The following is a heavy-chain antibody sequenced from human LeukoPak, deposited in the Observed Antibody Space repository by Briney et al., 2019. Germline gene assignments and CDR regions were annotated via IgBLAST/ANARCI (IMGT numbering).Heavy chain of an antibody. CDR2: INHSGST. D-gene: IGHD1-14*01. CDR3: ARGTGWGLSYYMDV. J-gene: IGHJ6*03. V-gene: IGHV4-34*01. CDR1: GGSFSGYY. Sequence: SETLSLTCAVYGGSFSGYYWSWIRQPPGKGLEWIGKINHSGSTNYNPSLKSRVTISVDTSKNQFSLKLSSVTAADTAVYYCARGTGWGLSYYMDVWGKGTTVTVSS.